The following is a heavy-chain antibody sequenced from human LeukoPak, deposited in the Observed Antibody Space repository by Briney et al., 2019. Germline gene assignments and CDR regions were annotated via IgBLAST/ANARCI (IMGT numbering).Heavy chain of an antibody. CDR2: IDYTGRT. CDR3: VRDGGNWDVDY. D-gene: IGHD3-16*01. V-gene: IGHV4-59*12. CDR1: GGSISNSY. J-gene: IGHJ4*02. Sequence: SETLSLTCTVSGGSISNSYWSWVRQPPGKGLEWIGYIDYTGRTMYNPSLKSRVTTSLDTSKDQVSLQLSSVTAADTAVYFCVRDGGNWDVDYWGQGTLVTVSS.